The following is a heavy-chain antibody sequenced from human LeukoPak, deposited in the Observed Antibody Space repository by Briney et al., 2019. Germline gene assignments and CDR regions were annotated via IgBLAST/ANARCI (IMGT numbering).Heavy chain of an antibody. J-gene: IGHJ4*02. Sequence: SESLNLTCIVSGYSINSGYHWGLIRQPPGRRLEWIMSNYNSGSTYYNPSLKSRVTISIDTSKNQLYMKLSSVTAADTAVYYCARHYLYDTSGDGTYYFDYWGQGTLVTVSS. V-gene: IGHV4-38-2*02. CDR2: NYNSGST. D-gene: IGHD3-22*01. CDR1: GYSINSGYH. CDR3: ARHYLYDTSGDGTYYFDY.